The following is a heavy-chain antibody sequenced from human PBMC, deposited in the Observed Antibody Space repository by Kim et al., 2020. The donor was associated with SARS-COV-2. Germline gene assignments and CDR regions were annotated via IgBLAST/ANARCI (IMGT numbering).Heavy chain of an antibody. CDR1: GFTFSSYA. J-gene: IGHJ4*02. V-gene: IGHV3-23*01. CDR3: AKAAVAGTRRGLEYFDY. D-gene: IGHD6-19*01. CDR2: ISGSGGST. Sequence: GGSLRLSCAASGFTFSSYAMSWVRQAPGKGLEWVSAISGSGGSTYYADSVKGRFTISRDNSKNTLYLQMNSLRAEDTAVYYCAKAAVAGTRRGLEYFDYWGQGTLGTGSS.